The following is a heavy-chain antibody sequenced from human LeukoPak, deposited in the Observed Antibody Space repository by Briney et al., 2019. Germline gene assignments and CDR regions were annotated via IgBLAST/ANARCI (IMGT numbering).Heavy chain of an antibody. CDR1: GGSISSSSYY. CDR3: ARGLRSSSFWFDP. V-gene: IGHV4-39*07. Sequence: SETLSLTCTVSGGSISSSSYYWGWIRQPPGKGLEWIGSIHYSGSTYYNPSLKSRVTISVDTSKNQFSLKLSSVTAADTAVYYCARGLRSSSFWFDPWGQGTLVTVSS. J-gene: IGHJ5*02. CDR2: IHYSGST. D-gene: IGHD6-6*01.